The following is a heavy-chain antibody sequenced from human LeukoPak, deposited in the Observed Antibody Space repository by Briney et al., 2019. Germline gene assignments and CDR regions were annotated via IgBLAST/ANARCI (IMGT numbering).Heavy chain of an antibody. J-gene: IGHJ4*02. Sequence: PGGSLRLSCAASGFTFSSYSMNWVRQAPGKGLEWVSSISSSSSYIYYADSVKGRFTISRDNAKNSLYLQMNSLRAEDTAVYYCARRITMVREVIIGGQGTLVTVSS. CDR3: ARRITMVREVII. CDR2: ISSSSSYI. CDR1: GFTFSSYS. V-gene: IGHV3-21*01. D-gene: IGHD3-10*01.